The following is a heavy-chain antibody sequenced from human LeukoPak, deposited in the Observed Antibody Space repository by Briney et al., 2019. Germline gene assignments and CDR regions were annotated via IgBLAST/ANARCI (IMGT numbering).Heavy chain of an antibody. CDR3: ARVVYIRDAFDI. CDR1: GYTFTGYY. CDR2: INPNSGGT. Sequence: ASVKVSCKASGYTFTGYYMHWVRQAPGQGLEWMGWINPNSGGTNYAQKFQGRVTMTRDTSISTACMELSRLRSDDTAVYYCARVVYIRDAFDIWGQGTMVTVSS. V-gene: IGHV1-2*02. J-gene: IGHJ3*02.